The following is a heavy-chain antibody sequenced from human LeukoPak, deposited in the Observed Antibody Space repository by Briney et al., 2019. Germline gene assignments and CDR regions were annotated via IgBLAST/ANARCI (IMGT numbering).Heavy chain of an antibody. Sequence: PGGSLRLSCAASGFTFSSYWMSWVRQAPGKGLEWVANINQDGSEKYYVDSVKGRFTISRDNAKNSLYLQMNSLRAEDTAVYYCAKPLSGTYLRGAFDIWGQGTMVTVSS. J-gene: IGHJ3*02. D-gene: IGHD3-10*01. CDR1: GFTFSSYW. CDR2: INQDGSEK. CDR3: AKPLSGTYLRGAFDI. V-gene: IGHV3-7*01.